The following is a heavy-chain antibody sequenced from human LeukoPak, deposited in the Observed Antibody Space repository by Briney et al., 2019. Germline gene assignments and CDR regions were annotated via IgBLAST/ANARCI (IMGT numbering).Heavy chain of an antibody. V-gene: IGHV1-24*01. CDR1: GYTLTELS. CDR2: FDPEDGET. J-gene: IGHJ4*02. Sequence: ASVKVSCKVSGYTLTELSMHWVRQAPGKGLEWMGGFDPEDGETIYAQKFQGRVTMTEDTSTDTAYMELSSLRSEDTAVYYCATDKPYYSSGWSGGDYWGQGTLVTVSS. D-gene: IGHD6-19*01. CDR3: ATDKPYYSSGWSGGDY.